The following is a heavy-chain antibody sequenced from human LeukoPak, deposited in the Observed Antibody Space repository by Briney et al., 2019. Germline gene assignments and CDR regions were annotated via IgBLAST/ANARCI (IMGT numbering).Heavy chain of an antibody. Sequence: ASVKVSCKASGYTFINNWMHWVRQAPGQGLEWVGWISAYNGNTNYAQKLQGRVTMTTDASTSTAYMELRSLRSDDTAVYYCARDTIRYYYAFDIWGQGTMVTVSS. CDR2: ISAYNGNT. CDR1: GYTFINNW. CDR3: ARDTIRYYYAFDI. D-gene: IGHD3-10*01. J-gene: IGHJ3*02. V-gene: IGHV1-18*01.